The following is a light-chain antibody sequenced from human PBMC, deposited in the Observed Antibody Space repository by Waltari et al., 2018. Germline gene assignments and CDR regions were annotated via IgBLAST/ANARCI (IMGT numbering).Light chain of an antibody. CDR3: GSYTSISTSVD. CDR1: SSDVGGYDF. Sequence: QSALTQPASVSGSPGQSITISCTGTSSDVGGYDFVSWYQQYPGKAPKLLIYDVYYRSSGVSERFAATKSCTTASLTISGLQTEDEADSYCGSYTSISTSVDFGGGTKLTVL. CDR2: DVY. V-gene: IGLV2-14*03. J-gene: IGLJ2*01.